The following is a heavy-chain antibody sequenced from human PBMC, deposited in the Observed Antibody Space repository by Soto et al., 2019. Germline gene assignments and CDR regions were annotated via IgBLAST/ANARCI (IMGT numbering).Heavy chain of an antibody. V-gene: IGHV4-59*01. D-gene: IGHD4-17*01. J-gene: IGHJ6*03. Sequence: QVQLQESGPGLVKPSETLSLTCPVSGGSISSYYWSWIRQPPGKGLEWIGYIYYSGSTNYNPSLKSRVTISVDTSKNQCSLKLSSVTAADTAVYYCASGDYVGSSDYYMDVWGKGTTVTVSS. CDR1: GGSISSYY. CDR3: ASGDYVGSSDYYMDV. CDR2: IYYSGST.